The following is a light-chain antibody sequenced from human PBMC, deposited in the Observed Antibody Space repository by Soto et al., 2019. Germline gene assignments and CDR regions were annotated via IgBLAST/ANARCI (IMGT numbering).Light chain of an antibody. CDR1: QSVSSY. Sequence: EIVLTQSPGTLSLSPGERATLSCRTSQSVSSYLAWYQQKPGQAPRLLIYGASSRATGIPDRFSGSGSGTDFTLTISRLEPEDFALYYCQQYGHSPITFGQGTRLEI. CDR2: GAS. V-gene: IGKV3-20*01. J-gene: IGKJ5*01. CDR3: QQYGHSPIT.